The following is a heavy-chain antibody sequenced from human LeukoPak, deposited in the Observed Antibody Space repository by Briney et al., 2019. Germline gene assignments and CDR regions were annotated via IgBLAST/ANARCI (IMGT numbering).Heavy chain of an antibody. D-gene: IGHD1-14*01. CDR1: GFTFSSYG. V-gene: IGHV3-21*01. J-gene: IGHJ3*02. Sequence: GGSLRLSCAASGFTFSSYGMNWVRQAPGKGLEWVSSISSSSSYIYYADSVKGRFTISRDNAKNSLYLQVNSLRAEDTAVYYCARDGGMAFDIWGQGTMVTVSS. CDR2: ISSSSSYI. CDR3: ARDGGMAFDI.